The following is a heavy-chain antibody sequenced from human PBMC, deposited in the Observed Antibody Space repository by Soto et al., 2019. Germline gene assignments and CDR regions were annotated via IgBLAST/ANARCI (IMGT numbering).Heavy chain of an antibody. D-gene: IGHD2-2*01. CDR1: GGTFSRYS. J-gene: IGHJ6*02. V-gene: IGHV1-69*08. CDR2: IIPIFGIA. CDR3: AREDRDRETGLVPAAIAGMDV. Sequence: QVQLVQSGAEVKKPGSSVKVSCKASGGTFSRYSITWVRQAPGHGLEWIGRIIPIFGIASYAQKFQGRLTITADESTSPAYMELSSLSSDDTAVYYCAREDRDRETGLVPAAIAGMDVWGQGTTVTVSS.